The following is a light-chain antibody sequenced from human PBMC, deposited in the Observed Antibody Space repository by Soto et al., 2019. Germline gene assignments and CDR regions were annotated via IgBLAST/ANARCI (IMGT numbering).Light chain of an antibody. Sequence: QSVLTQPPSVSGAPGQRVTISCTGSSTNIGAGYDVHWYRQLPGTAPKLLIYGNRNRPSGVPDRFSASKSGTSASLAITGLLDEDEADYYCQSYDISLTGVIFGGGTKLTVL. V-gene: IGLV1-40*01. CDR1: STNIGAGYD. CDR3: QSYDISLTGVI. CDR2: GNR. J-gene: IGLJ2*01.